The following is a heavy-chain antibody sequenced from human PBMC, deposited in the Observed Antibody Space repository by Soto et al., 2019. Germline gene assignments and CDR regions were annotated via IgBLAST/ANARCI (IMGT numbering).Heavy chain of an antibody. CDR1: GFTFSSYG. D-gene: IGHD3-16*01. CDR2: IWYDGSNK. V-gene: IGHV3-33*01. CDR3: ARDQGLSWFDP. J-gene: IGHJ5*02. Sequence: QVQLVESGGGVVQPGRSLRLSCAASGFTFSSYGMHWVRQAPGKRLEWVAVIWYDGSNKYYADSVKGRFTISRDNSKNTLYLQMNSLSAEDTAVYYGARDQGLSWFDPWGQGTLVTVSS.